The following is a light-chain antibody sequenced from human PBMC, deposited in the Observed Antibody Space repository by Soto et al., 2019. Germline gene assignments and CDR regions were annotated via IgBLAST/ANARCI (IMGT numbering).Light chain of an antibody. J-gene: IGKJ5*01. CDR3: QQYDSLPLT. CDR2: DVS. CDR1: QDISNY. Sequence: DIQMTQSPPSLSVSVGDRVTINYQASQDISNYLHWFQQKTGKAPQLLIFDVSNLQTGVPSRFSGGGSGTDCALTISSLEPEDIATYYCQQYDSLPLTLGQGTRLEI. V-gene: IGKV1-33*01.